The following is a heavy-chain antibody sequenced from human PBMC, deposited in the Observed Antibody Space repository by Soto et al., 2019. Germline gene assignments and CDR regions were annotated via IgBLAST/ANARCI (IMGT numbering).Heavy chain of an antibody. J-gene: IGHJ4*02. CDR1: GASISTNNW. D-gene: IGHD6-13*01. CDR3: AVPGAGDFDY. CDR2: VYHSGST. Sequence: SETLSLTCAVSGASISTNNWWSWVRQPPGKGLEWIGEVYHSGSTNCNPSLKSRVTISIDKSKDQFSLRLTSMTAADTAVYYCAVPGAGDFDYWSQGTLVTVSS. V-gene: IGHV4-4*02.